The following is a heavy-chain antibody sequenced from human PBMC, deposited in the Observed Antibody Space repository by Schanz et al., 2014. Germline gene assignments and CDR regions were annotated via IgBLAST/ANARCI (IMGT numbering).Heavy chain of an antibody. J-gene: IGHJ6*02. CDR2: IWYDGSNK. CDR1: GFIFSSYG. V-gene: IGHV3-33*01. D-gene: IGHD6-13*01. CDR3: SRVRRRIATPSAPSFRNDYYYAMDV. Sequence: QVQLVESGGGVVQPGRSLRLSCAASGFIFSSYGLHWVRQAPGKGLEWVAFIWYDGSNKYYADSVKGRFTISRDNSKNTLYLQMNSRRAEDASVYVCSRVRRRIATPSAPSFRNDYYYAMDVSGQGTTVTVSS.